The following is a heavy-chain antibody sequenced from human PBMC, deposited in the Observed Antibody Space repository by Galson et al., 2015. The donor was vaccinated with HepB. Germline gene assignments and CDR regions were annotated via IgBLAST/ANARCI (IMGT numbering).Heavy chain of an antibody. J-gene: IGHJ4*02. D-gene: IGHD2-2*01. CDR3: AREGGLGYCSSTSCYAFDY. CDR2: IIPIFGTA. Sequence: SVKVSCKASGGTFSSYAISWVRQAPGQGLEWRGGIIPIFGTANYAQKFQGRVTITADESTSTAYMELSSLRSEDTAVYYCAREGGLGYCSSTSCYAFDYWGQGTLVTVSS. CDR1: GGTFSSYA. V-gene: IGHV1-69*13.